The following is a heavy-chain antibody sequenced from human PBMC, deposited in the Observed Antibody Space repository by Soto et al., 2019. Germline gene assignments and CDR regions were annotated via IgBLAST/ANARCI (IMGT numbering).Heavy chain of an antibody. J-gene: IGHJ4*02. CDR1: GFTFSSYA. D-gene: IGHD4-17*01. V-gene: IGHV3-30-3*01. Sequence: GGSLRLSCAASGFTFSSYAMHWVRQAPGKGLEWVAVISYDGSNKYYADSVKGRFTISRDNSKNTLYLQMNSLRAEDTAVYYCARGDYGDYDRGFDYWGQGTLVTVSS. CDR3: ARGDYGDYDRGFDY. CDR2: ISYDGSNK.